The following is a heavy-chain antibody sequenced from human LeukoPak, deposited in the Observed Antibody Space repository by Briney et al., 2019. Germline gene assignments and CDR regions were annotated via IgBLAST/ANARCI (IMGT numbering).Heavy chain of an antibody. J-gene: IGHJ3*02. CDR1: GGSISSYY. CDR2: INHSGST. V-gene: IGHV4-34*09. CDR3: ARGAALNAFDI. D-gene: IGHD6-25*01. Sequence: SETLSLTCTVSGGSISSYYWSWIRQPPGKGLEWIGEINHSGSTYYNPSLKSRVTISVDTSKNQFSLKLSSVTAADTAVYYCARGAALNAFDIWGQGTMVTVSS.